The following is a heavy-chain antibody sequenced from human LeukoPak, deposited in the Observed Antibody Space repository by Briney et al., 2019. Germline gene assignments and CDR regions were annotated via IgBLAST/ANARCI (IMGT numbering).Heavy chain of an antibody. CDR2: ISAYNGNT. V-gene: IGHV1-18*01. CDR1: GYTFTSYG. Sequence: ASVKVSCKASGYTFTSYGISWVRQAPGQGLEWMGWISAYNGNTNYAQKLQGRVTMTTDTSTSTAYMELRSLRSDDTAVYYCARVYLPDVITILFQTQGGGYFDYWGQGTLVTVSS. J-gene: IGHJ4*02. CDR3: ARVYLPDVITILFQTQGGGYFDY. D-gene: IGHD3-9*01.